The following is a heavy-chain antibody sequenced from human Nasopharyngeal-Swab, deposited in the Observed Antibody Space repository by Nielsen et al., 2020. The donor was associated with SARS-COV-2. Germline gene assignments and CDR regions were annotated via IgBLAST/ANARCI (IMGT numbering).Heavy chain of an antibody. Sequence: RQAPGKGLEWIGSIYYSGSTYYNPSLKSRVTISVDTSKNQFSLKLSSVTAADTAVYYCARDLIYYYGSGSYGAPHYYYYGMDVWGQGTTVTVSS. CDR3: ARDLIYYYGSGSYGAPHYYYYGMDV. J-gene: IGHJ6*02. V-gene: IGHV4-39*02. CDR2: IYYSGST. D-gene: IGHD3-10*01.